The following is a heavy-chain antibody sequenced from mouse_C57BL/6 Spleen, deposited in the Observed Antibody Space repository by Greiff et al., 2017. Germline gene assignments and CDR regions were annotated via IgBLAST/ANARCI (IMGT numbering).Heavy chain of an antibody. CDR3: AKTTVVTPYWYFDV. V-gene: IGHV1-53*01. Sequence: VQLQQPGTELVKPGASVKLSCKASGYTFTSYWMHWVKQRPGQGLEWIGNINPSNGGTNYNEKFKSKATLTVDKSSSPAYMQLSSLTSEDSAVYYCAKTTVVTPYWYFDVWGTGTTVTVSS. J-gene: IGHJ1*03. D-gene: IGHD1-1*01. CDR2: INPSNGGT. CDR1: GYTFTSYW.